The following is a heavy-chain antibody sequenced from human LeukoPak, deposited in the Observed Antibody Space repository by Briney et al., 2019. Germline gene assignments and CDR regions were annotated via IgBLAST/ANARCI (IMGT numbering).Heavy chain of an antibody. CDR2: IKQDGSAK. CDR3: ARVNPLMAPGAFDI. V-gene: IGHV3-7*01. D-gene: IGHD2-8*01. Sequence: GGSLRLSGAASGFTFSSYWMTWVRQAPGKGLAWVANIKQDGSAKYYMDSVKGRFTISRDNAKNSLYLQMNSLGAEDTAVYYCARVNPLMAPGAFDIWGQGTMVAVSS. J-gene: IGHJ3*02. CDR1: GFTFSSYW.